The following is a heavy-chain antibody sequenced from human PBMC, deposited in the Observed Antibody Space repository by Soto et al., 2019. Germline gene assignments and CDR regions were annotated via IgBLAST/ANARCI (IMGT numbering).Heavy chain of an antibody. Sequence: QVQLVESGGGVVQPGRSLRLSCAASGFTFSSYAMHWVRQAPGKGLEWVAVISYDGSNKYYADSVKGRFTISRDNSKNTLYRQMNSLRAEDTAVYYCARDRMVRGLKSSMDVWGQGTTVTVSS. CDR2: ISYDGSNK. V-gene: IGHV3-30-3*01. J-gene: IGHJ6*02. CDR1: GFTFSSYA. CDR3: ARDRMVRGLKSSMDV. D-gene: IGHD3-10*01.